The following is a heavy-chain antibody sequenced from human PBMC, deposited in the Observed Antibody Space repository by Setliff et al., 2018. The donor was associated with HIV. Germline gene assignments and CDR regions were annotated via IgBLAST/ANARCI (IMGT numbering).Heavy chain of an antibody. D-gene: IGHD3-22*01. CDR2: ISSSGSSI. CDR3: ARESPYDTSGYYFGAFDI. Sequence: VGSLRLSCAASGFTFSSYTMNWVRQAPGKGLEWISYISSSGSSIYLANSVKGRFIISRDNAKNALYLQMNSLRAEDTAVYYCARESPYDTSGYYFGAFDIWGQGTMVTVSS. J-gene: IGHJ3*02. V-gene: IGHV3-48*04. CDR1: GFTFSSYT.